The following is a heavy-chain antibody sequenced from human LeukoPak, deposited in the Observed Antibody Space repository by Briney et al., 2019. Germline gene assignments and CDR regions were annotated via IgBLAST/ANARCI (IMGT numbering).Heavy chain of an antibody. Sequence: SETLSLTCTVSGGSICSYYWSWIRQPAGKGLEWIGRIYTSGSTNYNASLKSRVSMSVDTSKNQFFLKLSSVTAADTAVFYCARENSGSYREFDYWGQGTLVTVSS. D-gene: IGHD1-26*01. V-gene: IGHV4-4*07. CDR1: GGSICSYY. CDR3: ARENSGSYREFDY. J-gene: IGHJ4*02. CDR2: IYTSGST.